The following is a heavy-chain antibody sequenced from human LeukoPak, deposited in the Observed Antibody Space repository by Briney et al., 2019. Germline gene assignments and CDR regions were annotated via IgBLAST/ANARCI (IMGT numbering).Heavy chain of an antibody. CDR2: IYPGDSDT. CDR1: EYTFTSYW. V-gene: IGHV5-51*01. J-gene: IGHJ4*02. CDR3: ARASRDGYNQNFDY. D-gene: IGHD5-24*01. Sequence: GESLKISCKGSEYTFTSYWIGWVRQMPGKGLEWMGIIYPGDSDTVYSPSFQGQVTISADKSISTAYLQWSSLKASDTAMYYCARASRDGYNQNFDYWGQGTLVTVSS.